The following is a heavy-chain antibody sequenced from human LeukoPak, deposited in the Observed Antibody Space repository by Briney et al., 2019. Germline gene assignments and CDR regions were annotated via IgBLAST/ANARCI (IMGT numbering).Heavy chain of an antibody. D-gene: IGHD3-16*01. V-gene: IGHV4-38-2*02. CDR1: GYSISSGYY. Sequence: SETLSLTCAVSGYSISSGYYWGWIRQPPGKGLEWIGSIYHSGSTYYNPSLKSRVTISVVTSKNQFSLKLSSVTAADTAVYYCAREDGGTPFDYWGQGTLVTVSS. J-gene: IGHJ4*02. CDR3: AREDGGTPFDY. CDR2: IYHSGST.